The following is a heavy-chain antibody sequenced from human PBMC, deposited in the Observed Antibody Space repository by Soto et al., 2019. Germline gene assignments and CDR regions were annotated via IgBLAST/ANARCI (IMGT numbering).Heavy chain of an antibody. Sequence: GGSLRLSCAASGFTFRSYAMSWVRQAPGKGLEWVSAISGSGGSTYYADSVKGRFTISRDNSKNTLYLQMNSLRAEDTAVYYCAKVPTAKLTLLYNWFDPWGQGXLVTVSS. J-gene: IGHJ5*02. V-gene: IGHV3-23*01. CDR2: ISGSGGST. CDR1: GFTFRSYA. D-gene: IGHD2-15*01. CDR3: AKVPTAKLTLLYNWFDP.